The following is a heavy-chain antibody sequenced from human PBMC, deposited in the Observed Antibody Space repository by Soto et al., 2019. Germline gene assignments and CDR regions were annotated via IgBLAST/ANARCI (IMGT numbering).Heavy chain of an antibody. CDR1: GGSISSGDYY. V-gene: IGHV4-30-4*01. CDR3: ASSHYDSSGYGQIDI. D-gene: IGHD3-22*01. J-gene: IGHJ3*02. CDR2: IYYSGST. Sequence: SETLSLTCTVSGGSISSGDYYWSWIRQPPGKGLEWIGYIYYSGSTYYNPSLKSRVTISVDTSKNQFSLKLSSVTAADTAVYYCASSHYDSSGYGQIDIWGQGTMVTVSS.